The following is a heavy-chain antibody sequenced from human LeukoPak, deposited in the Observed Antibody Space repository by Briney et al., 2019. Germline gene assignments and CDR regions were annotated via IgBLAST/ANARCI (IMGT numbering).Heavy chain of an antibody. Sequence: GASVRVSCKASGYTFTGYYMHWVRQAPGQGLEWMGWINPNSGGTNYAQKFQGRVTMTRDTSISTAYMDLSRLRSDDTAVYYCARGGWLLSSWFDPWGQGTLVTVSS. V-gene: IGHV1-2*02. D-gene: IGHD3-3*01. CDR3: ARGGWLLSSWFDP. J-gene: IGHJ5*02. CDR2: INPNSGGT. CDR1: GYTFTGYY.